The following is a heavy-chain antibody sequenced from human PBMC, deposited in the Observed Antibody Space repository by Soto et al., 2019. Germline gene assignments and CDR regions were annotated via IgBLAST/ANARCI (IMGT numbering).Heavy chain of an antibody. CDR1: GFTFDDYA. CDR2: ISWNSGSI. V-gene: IGHV3-9*01. J-gene: IGHJ6*02. CDR3: AKETRYYYGMDV. Sequence: PGGSLRLSCAASGFTFDDYAMHWVRQAPGKGLEWVSGISWNSGSIGYADSVKGRFTISRDNAKNSLYLQMNSLRAEDTALYYCAKETRYYYGMDVWGQGTTVTVYS.